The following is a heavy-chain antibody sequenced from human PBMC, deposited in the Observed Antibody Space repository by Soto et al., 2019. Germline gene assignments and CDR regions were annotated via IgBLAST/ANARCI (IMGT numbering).Heavy chain of an antibody. CDR1: GSSFPNYP. CDR2: ISHDRVTK. Sequence: GGSLRLSCAASGSSFPNYPMHWVRQTPDKGLEWLAVISHDRVTKSSADSVKGRFSISRDNSRNRLYLDMNSLRTEDTAMYYCVRGGYSSSWERLDPWGQGTLVTVSS. J-gene: IGHJ5*02. V-gene: IGHV3-30-3*01. D-gene: IGHD4-4*01. CDR3: VRGGYSSSWERLDP.